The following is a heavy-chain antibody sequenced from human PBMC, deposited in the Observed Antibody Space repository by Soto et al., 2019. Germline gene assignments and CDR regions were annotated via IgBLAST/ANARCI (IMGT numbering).Heavy chain of an antibody. CDR1: GFTYESYA. V-gene: IGHV3-23*01. J-gene: IGHJ4*02. D-gene: IGHD3-16*01. CDR2: INSGGTVA. Sequence: EVQLLESGGGLVQPGGSLRLSCAASGFTYESYAMSWVRQAPGKGLEWVSGINSGGTVAHYADSVKGRFAISRDNSKNTLSLEMNSLRVDDTGLYYCAISTGGFGGLFVVPSDYWVQGTLVTVS. CDR3: AISTGGFGGLFVVPSDY.